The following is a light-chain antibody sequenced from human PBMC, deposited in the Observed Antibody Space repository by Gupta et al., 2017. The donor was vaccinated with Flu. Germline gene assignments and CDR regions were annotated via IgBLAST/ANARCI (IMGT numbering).Light chain of an antibody. J-gene: IGLJ1*01. CDR3: QSTDNTDAFV. CDR2: KDN. CDR1: ALTKNY. V-gene: IGLV3-25*02. Sequence: SYELTQPPSVSVSPGETDRITCSGHALTKNYAYWFQQKKPGQAPILLIFKDNKRPSGIPERFSGSSSGTTVTLTISGVQAEDEADYYCQSTDNTDAFVFGTGTKVTV.